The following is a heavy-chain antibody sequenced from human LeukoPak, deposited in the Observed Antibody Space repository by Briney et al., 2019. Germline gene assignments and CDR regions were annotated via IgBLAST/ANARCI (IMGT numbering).Heavy chain of an antibody. CDR1: GFTFRNYN. V-gene: IGHV3-48*01. J-gene: IGHJ4*02. CDR2: ISARSSTHI. CDR3: ARDDTRRGSYSALIDS. Sequence: PGGSLRLSCSTSGFTFRNYNMNWVRQAPGKGLEWVAYISARSSTHIDYAESVKGRFTISRDDDRNSLYLQMDSLQAEDTAMYYCARDDTRRGSYSALIDSWGQGTLVTVSS. D-gene: IGHD1-26*01.